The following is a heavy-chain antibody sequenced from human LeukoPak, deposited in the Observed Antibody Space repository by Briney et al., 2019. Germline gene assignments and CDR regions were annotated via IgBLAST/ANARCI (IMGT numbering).Heavy chain of an antibody. CDR3: ARMDYVWGSYLDY. J-gene: IGHJ4*02. Sequence: SETLSLTRTVSGGSISSYYWSWIRQPPGKGLEWIGYIYYSGSTNYNPSLKSRVTISVDTSKNQFSLKLSSVTAADTAVYYCARMDYVWGSYLDYWGQGTLVTVSS. D-gene: IGHD3-16*02. CDR1: GGSISSYY. CDR2: IYYSGST. V-gene: IGHV4-59*08.